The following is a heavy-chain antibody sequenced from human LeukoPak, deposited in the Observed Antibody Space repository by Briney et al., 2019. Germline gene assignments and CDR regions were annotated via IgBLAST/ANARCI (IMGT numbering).Heavy chain of an antibody. D-gene: IGHD1-7*01. CDR2: ISGSGGGT. CDR3: AKDYITGTKIFGY. Sequence: GGSLRLSCAASGITVSDNYMNWVRQAPGKGLEWVSGISGSGGGTYYADSVKGRFTISRDNSKNTLYLQMNSLRAEDTAVYYCAKDYITGTKIFGYWGQGTLVTASS. CDR1: GITVSDNY. J-gene: IGHJ4*02. V-gene: IGHV3-23*01.